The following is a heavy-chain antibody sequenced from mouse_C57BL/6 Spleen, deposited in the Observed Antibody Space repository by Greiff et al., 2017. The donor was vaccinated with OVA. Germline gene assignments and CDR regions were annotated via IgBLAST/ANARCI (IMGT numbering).Heavy chain of an antibody. CDR2: IDPSDSYT. Sequence: QVQLQQPGAELVRPGTSVKLSCKASGYTFTSYWMHWVKQRPGQGLEWIGVIDPSDSYTTYNQKFKGKATLTVDTSSRTAYMQLSSLTSEDSAVYYCARGDWDDYWGQGTTLTVSS. J-gene: IGHJ2*01. CDR3: ARGDWDDY. D-gene: IGHD4-1*01. V-gene: IGHV1-59*01. CDR1: GYTFTSYW.